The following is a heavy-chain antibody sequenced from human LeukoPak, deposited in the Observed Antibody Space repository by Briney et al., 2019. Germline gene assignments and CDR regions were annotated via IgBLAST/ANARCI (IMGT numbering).Heavy chain of an antibody. Sequence: SETLSLTCAVYGGSFSGYSWSWIRQPPGKGLEWIGEINHGGITNYNPSLESRVTMSVDMSKNQFSLRLRSVTAADTAVYYCARLPGQLYYFDYWGQGTLVTVSS. CDR2: INHGGIT. J-gene: IGHJ4*02. CDR1: GGSFSGYS. D-gene: IGHD1-14*01. V-gene: IGHV4-34*01. CDR3: ARLPGQLYYFDY.